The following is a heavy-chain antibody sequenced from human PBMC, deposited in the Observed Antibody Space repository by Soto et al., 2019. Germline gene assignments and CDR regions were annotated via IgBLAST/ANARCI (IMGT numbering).Heavy chain of an antibody. CDR3: ARDHRRLYGY. D-gene: IGHD2-8*01. J-gene: IGHJ4*02. Sequence: GGFLRLSCAASGFTFSSYSMNWVRQAPGKGLEWVSSISSSSSYIYYADSVKGRFTISRDNAKNSLYLQMNSLRAEDTAVYYCARDHRRLYGYWGQGTLVTVSS. V-gene: IGHV3-21*01. CDR1: GFTFSSYS. CDR2: ISSSSSYI.